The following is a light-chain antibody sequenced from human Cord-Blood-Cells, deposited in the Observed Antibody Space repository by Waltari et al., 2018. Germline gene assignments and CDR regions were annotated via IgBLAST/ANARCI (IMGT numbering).Light chain of an antibody. J-gene: IGLJ2*01. CDR1: SSDVGGFNY. V-gene: IGLV2-11*01. Sequence: QSALTQPRPVSASPGQSVTISCTGTSSDVGGFNYVSWYQQHPGKAPKLMIYDVSKRPPGVPDRFSGSKSGTTASLTIAWLQAEDEAYYYCCSYAGSYTYVVFGGGTKLTVL. CDR2: DVS. CDR3: CSYAGSYTYVV.